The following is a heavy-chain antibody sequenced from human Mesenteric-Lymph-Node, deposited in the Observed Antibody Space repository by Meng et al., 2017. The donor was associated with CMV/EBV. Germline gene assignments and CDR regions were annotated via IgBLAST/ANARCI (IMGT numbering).Heavy chain of an antibody. V-gene: IGHV4-39*01. CDR1: IFSSSYC. D-gene: IGHD3-22*01. CDR3: ASPLGYYDSSGYERDY. CDR2: IYYSGST. J-gene: IGHJ4*02. Sequence: IFSSSYCWGWIRQPPEKGLEWIGSIYYSGSTYYNPSLKSRVTISVDTSKNQFSLKLSSVTAADTAVYYCASPLGYYDSSGYERDYWGQGTLVTVSS.